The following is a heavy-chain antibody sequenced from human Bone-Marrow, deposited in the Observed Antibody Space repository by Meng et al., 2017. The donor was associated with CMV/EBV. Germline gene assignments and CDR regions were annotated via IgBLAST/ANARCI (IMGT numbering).Heavy chain of an antibody. V-gene: IGHV3-21*06. CDR2: ISISGTYI. CDR3: ARGTSIAAAGFDP. J-gene: IGHJ5*02. D-gene: IGHD6-13*01. Sequence: GESLKISCSASGFNFKTYSMNWVRQAPGKGPEWVSSISISGTYIYYSDLVKGRFTVSRNNAHNSLFLQMNNLRAEDTAVYYCARGTSIAAAGFDPWGQGTLVTVSS. CDR1: GFNFKTYS.